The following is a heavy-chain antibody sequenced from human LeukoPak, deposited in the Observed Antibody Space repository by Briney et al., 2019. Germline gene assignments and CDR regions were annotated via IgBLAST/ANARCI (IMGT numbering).Heavy chain of an antibody. CDR2: INPNSGGT. V-gene: IGHV1-2*06. D-gene: IGHD3-22*01. J-gene: IGHJ4*02. CDR1: GYTFTGYY. Sequence: ASVKVSCEASGYTFTGYYMHWVRQAPGQGLEWMGRINPNSGGTNYAQKFQGRVTMTRDTSISTAYMELTSLRSDDTAVYYCARGSDSSGYYYCAYWGQGTLVTASS. CDR3: ARGSDSSGYYYCAY.